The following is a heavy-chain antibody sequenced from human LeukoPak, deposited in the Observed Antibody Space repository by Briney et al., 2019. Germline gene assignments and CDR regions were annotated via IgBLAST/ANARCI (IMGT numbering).Heavy chain of an antibody. CDR2: IHHSGST. CDR3: ARGIPDQYCSSTSCYTPFGY. V-gene: IGHV4-34*01. CDR1: GGSFSGYY. J-gene: IGHJ4*02. Sequence: SETLSLTCVVYGGSFSGYYWSWIRQPPGKGLEWIGEIHHSGSTNYNPSLKSRVTISLDTSKKQFSLKLSSVTAADTAVYYCARGIPDQYCSSTSCYTPFGYWGQGTLVTVSS. D-gene: IGHD2-2*02.